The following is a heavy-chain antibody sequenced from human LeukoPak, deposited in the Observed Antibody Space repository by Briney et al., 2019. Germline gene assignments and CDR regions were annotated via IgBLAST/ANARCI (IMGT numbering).Heavy chain of an antibody. CDR2: ISGSGGST. V-gene: IGHV3-23*01. D-gene: IGHD5-24*01. Sequence: GGSLRLSCAASGFTFSSYAMSWVRQAPGKGLEWVSAISGSGGSTYYADSVKGRFTISRDNAKRTLYLQMNSLRAEDTAVYYCVRDGDGYNFDYWGQGTLVTVSS. CDR1: GFTFSSYA. CDR3: VRDGDGYNFDY. J-gene: IGHJ4*02.